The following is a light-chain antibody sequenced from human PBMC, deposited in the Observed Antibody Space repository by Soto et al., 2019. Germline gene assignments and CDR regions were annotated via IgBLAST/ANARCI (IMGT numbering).Light chain of an antibody. CDR2: EVS. CDR3: SSFSSITREV. CDR1: SSDVGGYNY. J-gene: IGLJ2*01. Sequence: QSVLTQPASVSGSPGQSITISCTGTSSDVGGYNYVSWYQQHPGKAPKLMIYEVSNRPSGVSNRFSGSKSGNTASLTISGLQAEDEADYYCSSFSSITREVFGGGTKLTVL. V-gene: IGLV2-14*01.